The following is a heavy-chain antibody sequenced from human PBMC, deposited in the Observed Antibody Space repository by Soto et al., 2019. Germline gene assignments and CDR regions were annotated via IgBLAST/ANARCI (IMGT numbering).Heavy chain of an antibody. CDR3: ARFYGDYSNWFDP. V-gene: IGHV4-39*07. J-gene: IGHJ5*02. CDR2: IYNTGGT. D-gene: IGHD4-17*01. Sequence: SETLSLTCIVSGDSTSNSNSYWGWIRQPPGKGLEWIGSIYNTGGTHYNPSLESRVTISVDTSKNQFSLKLSSVTAADTAVYYCARFYGDYSNWFDPWGQGTLVTVSS. CDR1: GDSTSNSNSY.